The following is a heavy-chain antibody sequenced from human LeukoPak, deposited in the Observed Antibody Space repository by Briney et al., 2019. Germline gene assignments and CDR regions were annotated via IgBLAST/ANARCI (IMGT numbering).Heavy chain of an antibody. CDR3: ARYSGSPNWYYYYYMDV. J-gene: IGHJ6*03. CDR1: GGSISSYY. Sequence: KPSETLSLTCTVSGGSISSYYWSWIRQPPGKGLEWIGYIYYSGSTNYNPSLKSRVTISVDTSKNQFSLKLSSVTAADTAVYYCARYSGSPNWYYYYYMDVWGKGTTATVSS. CDR2: IYYSGST. D-gene: IGHD1-26*01. V-gene: IGHV4-59*01.